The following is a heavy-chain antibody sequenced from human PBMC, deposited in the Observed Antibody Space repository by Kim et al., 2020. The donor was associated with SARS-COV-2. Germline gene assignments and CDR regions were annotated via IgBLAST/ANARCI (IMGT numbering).Heavy chain of an antibody. CDR3: ARTKTLGELSSAYRLDY. Sequence: SVKVSCKASGGTFSSYAISWVRQAPGQGLEWMGGIIPIFGTANYAQKFQGRVTITADESTSTAYMELSSLRSEDTAVYYCARTKTLGELSSAYRLDYWGQGTLVTVSS. D-gene: IGHD3-16*02. J-gene: IGHJ4*02. V-gene: IGHV1-69*13. CDR1: GGTFSSYA. CDR2: IIPIFGTA.